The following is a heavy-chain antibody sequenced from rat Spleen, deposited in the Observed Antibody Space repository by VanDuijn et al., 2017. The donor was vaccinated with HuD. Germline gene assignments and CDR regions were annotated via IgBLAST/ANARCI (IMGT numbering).Heavy chain of an antibody. V-gene: IGHV5-7*01. CDR2: INYDGRNS. CDR3: TRDRILRSTGFDY. J-gene: IGHJ2*01. CDR1: GFTFSDYN. D-gene: IGHD4-3*01. Sequence: EVQLVESGGGLVQPGRSLKLSCAASGFTFSDYNMAWVRQATKKGLEWVATINYDGRNSYYRDSVKGRFTISRDNAKSSLHLQMDSLRSADTATYYCTRDRILRSTGFDYWGQGVMVTVSS.